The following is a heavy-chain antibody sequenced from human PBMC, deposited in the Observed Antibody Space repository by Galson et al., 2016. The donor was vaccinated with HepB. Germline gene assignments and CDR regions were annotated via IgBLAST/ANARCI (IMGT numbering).Heavy chain of an antibody. J-gene: IGHJ4*02. CDR2: ITGDRVT. CDR3: ARDSGNGDSFEY. V-gene: IGHV3-74*03. CDR1: GFGFSDSW. Sequence: SLRLSCAASGFGFSDSWMHWIRQPPGKGLVWVARITGDRVTTYADSVEGRFSVSRDNAKKTVFLQMNSLRADDTAVYYCARDSGNGDSFEYWGQGSLVTVSS. D-gene: IGHD3-10*01.